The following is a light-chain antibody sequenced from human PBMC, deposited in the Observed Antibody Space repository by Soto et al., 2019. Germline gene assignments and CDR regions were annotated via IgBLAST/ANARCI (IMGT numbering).Light chain of an antibody. V-gene: IGKV3-20*01. J-gene: IGKJ1*01. CDR3: QQYGSSGT. Sequence: EIVLTQSPGTLSLSPGERAIVSCRSSQTIGTNYLAWYQQKPGQAPRLLIFAASNRATGIPDRFSGSGSGTDFTLTISRLEPEDFAVYYCQQYGSSGTFGQGTKVDIK. CDR1: QTIGTNY. CDR2: AAS.